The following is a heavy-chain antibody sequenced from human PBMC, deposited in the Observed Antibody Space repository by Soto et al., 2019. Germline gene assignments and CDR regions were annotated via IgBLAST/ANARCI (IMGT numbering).Heavy chain of an antibody. J-gene: IGHJ5*02. D-gene: IGHD4-17*01. CDR2: FDPEDGET. V-gene: IGHV1-24*01. Sequence: ASVNVSCKVSGYTLTELSMHWVRQAPGKGLEWMGGFDPEDGETIYAQKFQGRVTMTEDTSTDTAYMELSSLRSEDTAVYYCATGGYGDSHNWFDPWGQGTLVTVSS. CDR3: ATGGYGDSHNWFDP. CDR1: GYTLTELS.